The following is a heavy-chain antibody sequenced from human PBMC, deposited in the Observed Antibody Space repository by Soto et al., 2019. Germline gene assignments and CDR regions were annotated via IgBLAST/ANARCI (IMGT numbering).Heavy chain of an antibody. Sequence: RSGMSWVHQTKGKGLEWVSAISGSGGSTYYADSVKGRFTISRDNSKNTLYLQMNSLRAEDTAVYYCAKSLIDSRGYTPAFDIWGQGTMVTVSS. V-gene: IGHV3-23*01. CDR3: AKSLIDSRGYTPAFDI. J-gene: IGHJ3*02. D-gene: IGHD3-22*01. CDR1: RSG. CDR2: ISGSGGST.